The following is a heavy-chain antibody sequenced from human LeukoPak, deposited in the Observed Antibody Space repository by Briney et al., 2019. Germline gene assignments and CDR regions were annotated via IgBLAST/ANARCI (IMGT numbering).Heavy chain of an antibody. CDR1: GYTFTSHY. V-gene: IGHV1-46*01. CDR2: IHPSGGST. Sequence: ASVKVSCKASGYTFTSHYMHWVRQVPGQGLEWMGIIHPSGGSTTYAQSFQGRVTMTRDTSTSTVYMELSSLRSEDTAVYYCARSNTDGLVYWYLDLWGRGTLVTVSS. J-gene: IGHJ2*01. CDR3: ARSNTDGLVYWYLDL. D-gene: IGHD1/OR15-1a*01.